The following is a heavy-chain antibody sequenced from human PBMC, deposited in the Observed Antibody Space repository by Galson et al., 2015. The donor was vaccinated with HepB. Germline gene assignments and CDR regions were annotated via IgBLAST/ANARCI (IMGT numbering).Heavy chain of an antibody. CDR2: LKLSDSYT. Sequence: SVKVSCKASGYTFTSYYIHWVRQAPGQGLEWMGILKLSDSYTSSAQKFQDRFTMSWDTSTSTVYMELSSLTSEDTAVYYCTREAPSSFRFDYWGQGTLVTVSS. J-gene: IGHJ4*02. V-gene: IGHV1-46*01. CDR3: TREAPSSFRFDY. D-gene: IGHD6-13*01. CDR1: GYTFTSYY.